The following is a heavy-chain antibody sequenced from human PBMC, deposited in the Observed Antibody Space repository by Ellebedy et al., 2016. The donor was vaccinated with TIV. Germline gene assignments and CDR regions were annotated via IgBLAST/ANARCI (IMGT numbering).Heavy chain of an antibody. V-gene: IGHV1-18*04. CDR2: ISAYNGDT. CDR1: GYSFTAYF. Sequence: ASVKVSCKASGYSFTAYFIHWVRQAPGQGLEWMGWISAYNGDTNYIQKLQGRVTLTTDTSMNTAYMELRSLRSDDTAVYYCARVGPFYDDTSGYMHYWGQGTLVTVSS. CDR3: ARVGPFYDDTSGYMHY. D-gene: IGHD3-22*01. J-gene: IGHJ4*02.